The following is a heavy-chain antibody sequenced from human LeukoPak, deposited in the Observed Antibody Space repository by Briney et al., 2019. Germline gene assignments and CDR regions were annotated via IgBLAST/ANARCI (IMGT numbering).Heavy chain of an antibody. CDR2: ISAYNGNT. CDR1: GYTFTSYG. V-gene: IGHV1-18*01. D-gene: IGHD6-13*01. CDR3: ARDRVGAAAYYYYYYMDV. J-gene: IGHJ6*03. Sequence: ASVKVSCKASGYTFTSYGISWVRQAPGQGLEWMGWISAYNGNTNYAQKLQGRVTMTTDTSTSTAYMELRSLRSDDTAVYYCARDRVGAAAYYYYYYMDVWGKGTXVTIS.